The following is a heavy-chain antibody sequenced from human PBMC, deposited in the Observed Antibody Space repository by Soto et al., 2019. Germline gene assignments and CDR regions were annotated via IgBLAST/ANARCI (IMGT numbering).Heavy chain of an antibody. V-gene: IGHV4-30-4*01. Sequence: SETLSLTCTVSGGSISSGDYYWSWIRQPPGKGLEWIGYIYYSGSTYYNPSLKSRVTISVDTSKNQFSLKLSSVTAADTAVYYCARANDDNYYGSGSENRPRSNWFDPWGQGTLVTVS. J-gene: IGHJ5*02. CDR2: IYYSGST. CDR3: ARANDDNYYGSGSENRPRSNWFDP. CDR1: GGSISSGDYY. D-gene: IGHD3-10*01.